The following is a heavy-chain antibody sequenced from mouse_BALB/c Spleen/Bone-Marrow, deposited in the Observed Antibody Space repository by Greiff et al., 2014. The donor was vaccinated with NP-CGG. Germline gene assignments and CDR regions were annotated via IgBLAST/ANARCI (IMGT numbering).Heavy chain of an antibody. J-gene: IGHJ2*01. D-gene: IGHD1-1*01. CDR3: TRSYGSSYEYYFDY. CDR1: GYTFTRYW. CDR2: IYPSDSYT. Sequence: VKLMESGAELVRPGASVKLSCKASGYTFTRYWINWVKQRPGQGLEWIGNIYPSDSYTNYNQKFKDKATLTVDKSSSTAYMQLSSPTSEDSAVYYCTRSYGSSYEYYFDYWGQGTTLTVSS. V-gene: IGHV1-69*02.